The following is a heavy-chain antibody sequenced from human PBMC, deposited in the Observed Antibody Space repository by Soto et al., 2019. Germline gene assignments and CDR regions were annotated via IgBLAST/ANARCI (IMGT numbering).Heavy chain of an antibody. CDR3: ARDCSSTICYVGSFDY. J-gene: IGHJ4*02. V-gene: IGHV3-21*01. Sequence: EVQLVESGGGLVKPGGSLRLSCAASGFTFSSYSMNWVRQAPGKGLEWVSSISSSSSYIYYADSVKGRFTISRDNAKNSLYLQMNSLRAEDTAVYYCARDCSSTICYVGSFDYWGQGTLVTVSS. D-gene: IGHD2-2*01. CDR2: ISSSSSYI. CDR1: GFTFSSYS.